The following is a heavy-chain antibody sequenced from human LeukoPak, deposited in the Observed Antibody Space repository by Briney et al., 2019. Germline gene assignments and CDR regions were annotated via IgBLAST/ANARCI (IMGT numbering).Heavy chain of an antibody. D-gene: IGHD3-10*01. CDR2: IWYDGSNK. CDR3: ARSLSRCYYGSGSCLGIDY. CDR1: GFTFSSYG. Sequence: GGSLRLSCAASGFTFSSYGMHWVRQAPGKGLEWVAVIWYDGSNKYYADSVKGRFTISRDNSKNTLYLQMNSLRAEDTAVYYCARSLSRCYYGSGSCLGIDYWGQGTLVTVSS. V-gene: IGHV3-33*01. J-gene: IGHJ4*02.